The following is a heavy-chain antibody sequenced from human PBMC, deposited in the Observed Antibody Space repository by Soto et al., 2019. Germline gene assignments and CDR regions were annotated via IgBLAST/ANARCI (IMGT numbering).Heavy chain of an antibody. V-gene: IGHV4-31*03. CDR3: ARGGSSSSFDY. J-gene: IGHJ4*02. CDR1: GGSISSGGYY. CDR2: IYYSGST. D-gene: IGHD6-6*01. Sequence: SETLSLTCTVSGGSISSGGYYWSWIRQHPGKGLEWIGYIYYSGSTYHNPSLKSRVTISVDTSKNQFSLKLSSVTAADTAVYYCARGGSSSSFDYWGQGTLVTVSS.